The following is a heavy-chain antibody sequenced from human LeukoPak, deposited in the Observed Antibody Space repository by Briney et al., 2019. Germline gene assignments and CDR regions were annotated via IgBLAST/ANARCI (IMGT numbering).Heavy chain of an antibody. V-gene: IGHV3-23*01. CDR3: AKRGPIYSASPGNYFDY. D-gene: IGHD3-10*01. Sequence: GGSLRLSCTASGFTFSTCGMTWVRQAPGKGLEWVSSISGNDDGTYYADSVKGRFTISRDNSKNTLYLQMNSLRAEDTAIYYCAKRGPIYSASPGNYFDYWGQGTLVTVSS. CDR1: GFTFSTCG. CDR2: ISGNDDGT. J-gene: IGHJ4*02.